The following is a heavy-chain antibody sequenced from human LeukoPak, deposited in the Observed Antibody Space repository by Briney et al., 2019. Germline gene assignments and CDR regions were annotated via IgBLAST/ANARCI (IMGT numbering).Heavy chain of an antibody. CDR3: ARDPGYTYALRY. CDR2: ISSDGSNQ. V-gene: IGHV3-30*04. CDR1: GFTFTTYT. D-gene: IGHD5-18*01. J-gene: IGHJ4*02. Sequence: GGSLRLSCAASGFTFTTYTMHWVRQAPGEGLEWVADISSDGSNQYYAVSVKGRFIISRDNSKNTVSLQMNSLRGDDTAVYYCARDPGYTYALRYWGQGTLVTVSS.